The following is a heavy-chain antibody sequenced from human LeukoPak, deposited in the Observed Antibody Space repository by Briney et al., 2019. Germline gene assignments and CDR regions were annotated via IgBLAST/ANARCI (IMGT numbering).Heavy chain of an antibody. Sequence: SETLSLTCTVSGDSISSYYWSWIRQPPGKGLEWIGYIYYSGSTNYNPSLKSRVTISVDTSKNQFSLKLSSVTAADTAVYYCARQSGYSYGYAFDYWGQGTLVTVSS. CDR3: ARQSGYSYGYAFDY. J-gene: IGHJ4*02. V-gene: IGHV4-59*01. D-gene: IGHD5-18*01. CDR2: IYYSGST. CDR1: GDSISSYY.